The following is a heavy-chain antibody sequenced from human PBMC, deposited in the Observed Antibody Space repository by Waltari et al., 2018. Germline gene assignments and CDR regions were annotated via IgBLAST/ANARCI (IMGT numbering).Heavy chain of an antibody. Sequence: QVQLQESGPGLVKPSETLSLTCSVSGLSISSGHYWGWIRQPPGKGLEWIANINHTGRTDYNPSLKSRVTMSVDTSKNQFSLNLTSVTAADTAVYYCTRDAGSDHNRGPGTLVTVSS. V-gene: IGHV4-38-2*02. CDR2: INHTGRT. CDR3: TRDAGSDHN. D-gene: IGHD6-6*01. J-gene: IGHJ4*02. CDR1: GLSISSGHY.